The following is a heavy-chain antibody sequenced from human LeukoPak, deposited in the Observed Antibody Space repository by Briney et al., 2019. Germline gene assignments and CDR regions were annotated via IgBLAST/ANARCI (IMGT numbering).Heavy chain of an antibody. V-gene: IGHV1-18*04. CDR1: GYTFTSYG. J-gene: IGHJ4*02. Sequence: ASVKVSCKASGYTFTSYGISWVRQAPGQGLEWMGWISAYNGNTNYAQKLQGRVTMTTDTSTSIAYMELRSLRSDDTAVYYCARVSMDTSYFDYWGQGTLVTVSS. D-gene: IGHD2/OR15-2a*01. CDR2: ISAYNGNT. CDR3: ARVSMDTSYFDY.